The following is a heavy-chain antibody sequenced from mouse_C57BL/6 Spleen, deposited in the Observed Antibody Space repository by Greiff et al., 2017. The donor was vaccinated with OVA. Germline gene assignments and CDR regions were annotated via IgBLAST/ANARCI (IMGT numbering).Heavy chain of an antibody. CDR3: ERNDYEGYFDY. CDR1: GFTFSDYG. V-gene: IGHV5-17*01. CDR2: ISSGSSTI. Sequence: DVKLVESGGGLVKPGGSLKLSCAASGFTFSDYGMHWVRQAPEKGLEWVAYISSGSSTIYYADTVKGRFTISRDNAKNTLFLQMTSLRSEDTAMYYCERNDYEGYFDYWGQGTTLTVSS. D-gene: IGHD2-4*01. J-gene: IGHJ2*01.